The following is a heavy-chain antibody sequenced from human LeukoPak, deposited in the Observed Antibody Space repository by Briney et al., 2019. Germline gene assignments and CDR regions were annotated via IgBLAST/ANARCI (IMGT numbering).Heavy chain of an antibody. D-gene: IGHD3-22*01. CDR3: ARDRRTYYYDRSGFEDTGWFDS. CDR2: IIPIFGTP. CDR1: GGTFSSYA. V-gene: IGHV1-69*01. Sequence: SVKVSCKTSGGTFSSYAISWVRQAPGQGLEWMGGIIPIFGTPNYAQNFQGRVTITADESTSTAYMELTSLRSEDTAVYYCARDRRTYYYDRSGFEDTGWFDSWGQGTLVTVSS. J-gene: IGHJ5*01.